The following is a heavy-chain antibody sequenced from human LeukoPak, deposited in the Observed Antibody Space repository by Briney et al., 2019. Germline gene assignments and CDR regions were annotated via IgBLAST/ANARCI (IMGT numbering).Heavy chain of an antibody. D-gene: IGHD6-19*01. Sequence: SETLSLTCSVSGGSISDYYWSWIRLSPGTGLEWIGYMDYSGSAAYNPSLRGRVTISIDASKKQFSLEVTSVTAADTAVYFCARRKRGSGGPFDSWGHGTLVTVSS. V-gene: IGHV4-59*08. J-gene: IGHJ4*01. CDR3: ARRKRGSGGPFDS. CDR2: MDYSGSA. CDR1: GGSISDYY.